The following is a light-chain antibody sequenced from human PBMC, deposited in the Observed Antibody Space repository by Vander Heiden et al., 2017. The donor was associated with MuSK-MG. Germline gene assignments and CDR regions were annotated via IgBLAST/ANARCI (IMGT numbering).Light chain of an antibody. J-gene: IGKJ4*01. V-gene: IGKV1-39*01. CDR2: CAY. Sequence: DIQMTQSPSSLSASVGDRVTITCRASQTISDFLNWYRQKPGKATTLLNYCAYSYESGLESRFSGSSSATDSTITISMQHQEDLANYCRQGRHSPPDTFGGGTKVEIK. CDR1: QTISDF. CDR3: QGRHSPPDT.